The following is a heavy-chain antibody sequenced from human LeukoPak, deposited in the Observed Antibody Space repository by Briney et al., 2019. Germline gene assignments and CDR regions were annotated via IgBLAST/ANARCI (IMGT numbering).Heavy chain of an antibody. J-gene: IGHJ6*03. D-gene: IGHD3-22*01. Sequence: PSETLSLTCTVSGGSISSSSYYWGWIRQPPGKGLEWIGSIYYSGSTYYNPSLKSRVTISVDTSKNQFSLKMSSVTAADTAVYYCARDLWSSNGVKDYFYYMDVWGKGTTVTVSS. CDR2: IYYSGST. CDR1: GGSISSSSYY. CDR3: ARDLWSSNGVKDYFYYMDV. V-gene: IGHV4-39*07.